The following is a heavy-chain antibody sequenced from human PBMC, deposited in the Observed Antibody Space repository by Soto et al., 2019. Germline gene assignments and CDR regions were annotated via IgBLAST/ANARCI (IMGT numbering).Heavy chain of an antibody. CDR3: ASSGSYPPFDY. V-gene: IGHV3-72*01. J-gene: IGHJ4*02. D-gene: IGHD1-26*01. CDR2: SRNRANSYST. CDR1: GFTFSDHY. Sequence: EVQLVESGGGLVQPGVSLRLSCAASGFTFSDHYMDWVRQAPGKGLEWVGRSRNRANSYSTEYAASVKGRFTISRDDSKNSLYLQMNSLITDDTAVYYCASSGSYPPFDYWGLGTLVTVSS.